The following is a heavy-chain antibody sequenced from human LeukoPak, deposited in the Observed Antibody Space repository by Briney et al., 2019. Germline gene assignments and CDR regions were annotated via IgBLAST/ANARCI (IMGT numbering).Heavy chain of an antibody. CDR1: RVTPFEYV. CDR2: IKWNGGGT. V-gene: IGHV3-20*04. Sequence: GGSLRLSRALSRVTPFEYVMSCGCEAPGEGVERGSGIKWNGGGTGYADSVRGRFTIYRDKAKNTLYLQMNSLRDEATALCYCARGYCISTSCYFSYCGEG. D-gene: IGHD2-2*01. J-gene: IGHJ4*02. CDR3: ARGYCISTSCYFSY.